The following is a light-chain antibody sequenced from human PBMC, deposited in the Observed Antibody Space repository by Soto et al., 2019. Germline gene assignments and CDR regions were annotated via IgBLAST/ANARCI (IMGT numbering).Light chain of an antibody. Sequence: EIVLTQSPCTLPLSPLEGATVSCRASQSVSSNYLAWYQQKPGQAPRLLIFDESNRATGIPARFSGSGSGTDFTITIRSIEHEDFEAYYCKKRSNWHRTFGKGTKVDIK. CDR2: DES. J-gene: IGKJ1*01. V-gene: IGKV3D-20*02. CDR1: QSVSSNY. CDR3: KKRSNWHRT.